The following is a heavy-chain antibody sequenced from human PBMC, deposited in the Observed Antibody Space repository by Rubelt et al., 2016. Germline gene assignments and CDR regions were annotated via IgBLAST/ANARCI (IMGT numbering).Heavy chain of an antibody. Sequence: QVQLQESGPGLVKPSETLSLTCTVSGGSISSDSWSWIRQPPGKGLEWIGYIYYSGNTNYNPSLKSRVTISVDTSKNQFSLKLSSVTAADTAVYYCARDLSLAGPLDVWGQGTTVTVSS. CDR1: GGSISSDS. CDR3: ARDLSLAGPLDV. CDR2: IYYSGNT. D-gene: IGHD3-16*01. J-gene: IGHJ6*02. V-gene: IGHV4-59*01.